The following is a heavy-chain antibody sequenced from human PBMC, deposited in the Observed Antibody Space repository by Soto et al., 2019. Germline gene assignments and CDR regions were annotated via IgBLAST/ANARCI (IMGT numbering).Heavy chain of an antibody. J-gene: IGHJ4*02. Sequence: SKTLSLTCTVSGGSISSYYWSWIRQPPGKGLEWIGYIYYSGSTNYNPSLKSRVTISVDTSKNQFSLKLSSVTAADTAVYYCARHLSYGDDYGDRVIDYWGQGTLVTVSS. CDR1: GGSISSYY. CDR3: ARHLSYGDDYGDRVIDY. CDR2: IYYSGST. V-gene: IGHV4-59*08. D-gene: IGHD4-17*01.